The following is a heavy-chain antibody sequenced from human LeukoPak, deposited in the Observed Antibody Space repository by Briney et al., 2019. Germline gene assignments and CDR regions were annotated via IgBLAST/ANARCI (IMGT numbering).Heavy chain of an antibody. Sequence: SETLSLTCTVSGGSISSYYWSWIRHPPGKGLEWIGSIYYSGSTKYNPSLRSRLTMSVDTSKNQFSLKLSSVSAADTAVYYCARQGGEYYSDSRGYYYYFDYWGQGTLVTVSS. CDR3: ARQGGEYYSDSRGYYYYFDY. V-gene: IGHV4-59*08. CDR1: GGSISSYY. CDR2: IYYSGST. D-gene: IGHD3-22*01. J-gene: IGHJ4*02.